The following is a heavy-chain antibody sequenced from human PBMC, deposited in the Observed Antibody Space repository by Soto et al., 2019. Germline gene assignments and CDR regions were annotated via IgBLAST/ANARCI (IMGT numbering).Heavy chain of an antibody. CDR1: GYTLTELS. J-gene: IGHJ4*02. V-gene: IGHV1-24*01. CDR2: FDPEDGET. D-gene: IGHD3-9*01. Sequence: QVQLVQSGAEVKKPGASVKVSCKVSGYTLTELSMHWVRQAPGKGLEWMGGFDPEDGETIYAQKFQGRVTMTEDTSTDTAYMELSSLRSEDSGVYYCATLPRYFDWLPQYYFDYWGPGNLVTASS. CDR3: ATLPRYFDWLPQYYFDY.